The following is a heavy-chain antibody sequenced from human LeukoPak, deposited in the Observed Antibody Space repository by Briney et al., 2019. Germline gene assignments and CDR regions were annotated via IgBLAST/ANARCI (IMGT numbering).Heavy chain of an antibody. D-gene: IGHD6-19*01. Sequence: SETLSLTCTVSGGSISSSFYYWGWIRQPPGKGLECIGSIYYSGNTFYNPSLKSRVTISVDTSKNQFSLKLSSVTAADTAVYYCASRTIAVAGTFDYWGQGTLVTVSS. CDR3: ASRTIAVAGTFDY. CDR2: IYYSGNT. J-gene: IGHJ4*02. CDR1: GGSISSSFYY. V-gene: IGHV4-39*07.